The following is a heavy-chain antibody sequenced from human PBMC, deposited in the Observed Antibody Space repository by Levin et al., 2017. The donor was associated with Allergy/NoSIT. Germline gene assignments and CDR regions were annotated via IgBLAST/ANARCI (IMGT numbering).Heavy chain of an antibody. D-gene: IGHD3-22*01. J-gene: IGHJ4*02. CDR1: GGSFSGHY. Sequence: SQTLSLTCVVYGGSFSGHYWNWIRQPPGKGLEWMGEINQSGSTSYSSSLKSRVTISVDTSKNQMSLKLSSVTAADTAVYYCARGGYSSDPFDYWGQGILVTVSS. CDR2: INQSGST. CDR3: ARGGYSSDPFDY. V-gene: IGHV4-34*01.